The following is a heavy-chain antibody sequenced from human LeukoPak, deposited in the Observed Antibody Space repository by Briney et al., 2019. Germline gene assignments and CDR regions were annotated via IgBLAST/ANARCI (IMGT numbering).Heavy chain of an antibody. CDR3: ARGASY. Sequence: GGSLRLSCATSGFSFSGTDMNWVRQAPGKGLEWVSYISSSSSTIYYADSVKGRFTISRDNAKNSLYLQMNSLRAEDTAVYYCARGASYWGQGTLVTVSS. CDR1: GFSFSGTD. CDR2: ISSSSSTI. V-gene: IGHV3-48*01. J-gene: IGHJ4*02. D-gene: IGHD3-16*01.